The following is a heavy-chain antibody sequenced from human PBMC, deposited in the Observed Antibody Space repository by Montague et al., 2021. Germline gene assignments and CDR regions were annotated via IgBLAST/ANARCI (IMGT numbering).Heavy chain of an antibody. CDR2: TYYRPKWYN. Sequence: CAISGDSVSSNDPTWNWIRQSPSSGLEWLGRTYYRPKWYNEYAISVKSRITVNPDTSKNQFSLLLNSVTPEDTAVYYCARGWQKRFDPWGQGTLVTVSS. V-gene: IGHV6-1*01. CDR1: GDSVSSNDPT. CDR3: ARGWQKRFDP. J-gene: IGHJ5*02. D-gene: IGHD5-24*01.